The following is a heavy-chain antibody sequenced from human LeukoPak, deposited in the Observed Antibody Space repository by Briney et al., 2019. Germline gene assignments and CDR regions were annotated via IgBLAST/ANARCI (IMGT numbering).Heavy chain of an antibody. V-gene: IGHV3-7*04. Sequence: PGGSLRLSCAASGFTFSSYWMSWVRQPPGKGLEWVANIKQDGSEKYYVDSVKGRFTISSDNAKKSLYLQMNSLRAEDTAVYYCARGASGIQLWFFDPWGQGSLVTVSS. CDR2: IKQDGSEK. CDR3: ARGASGIQLWFFDP. J-gene: IGHJ5*02. CDR1: GFTFSSYW. D-gene: IGHD5-18*01.